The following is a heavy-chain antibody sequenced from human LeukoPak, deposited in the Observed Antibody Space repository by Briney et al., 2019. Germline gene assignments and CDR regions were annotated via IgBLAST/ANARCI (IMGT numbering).Heavy chain of an antibody. CDR3: ARRRDFWSGYAFDI. J-gene: IGHJ3*02. Sequence: ASVKVSCKASGGTFSSYAISWVRQAPGQGLEWMGGIIPIFGTANYAQKFQGRVTITTDESTSTAYMELSSLGSEDTAVYYCARRRDFWSGYAFDIWGQGTMVTVSS. CDR2: IIPIFGTA. D-gene: IGHD3-3*01. V-gene: IGHV1-69*05. CDR1: GGTFSSYA.